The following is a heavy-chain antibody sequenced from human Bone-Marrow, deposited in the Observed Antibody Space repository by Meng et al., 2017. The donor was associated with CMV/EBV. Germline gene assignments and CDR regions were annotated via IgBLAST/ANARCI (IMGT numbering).Heavy chain of an antibody. J-gene: IGHJ4*02. CDR1: GFTFDDYT. CDR3: ARDPSYYDFWSGYYADY. CDR2: ISSSYI. D-gene: IGHD3-3*01. V-gene: IGHV3-21*01. Sequence: GGSLRLSCAASGFTFDDYTMHWVRQAPGKGLEWVSSISSSYIYYADSVKGRFTISRDNAKNSLYLQMNSLRAEDTAVYYCARDPSYYDFWSGYYADYWGQGTLVTVSS.